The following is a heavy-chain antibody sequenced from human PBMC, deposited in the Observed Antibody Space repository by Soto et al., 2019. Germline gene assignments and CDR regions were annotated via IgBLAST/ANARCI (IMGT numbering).Heavy chain of an antibody. V-gene: IGHV4-34*01. Sequence: SETLSLTCAVYGGSFSGYYWSWIRQPPGKGLEWIGEINHSGSTNYNPSLKSRVTISVDTSKNQFSLKLSSVTAADTAVYYCARDFRRYDFWSEGALGYYMDVWGKGTTVTVSS. CDR2: INHSGST. CDR1: GGSFSGYY. J-gene: IGHJ6*03. D-gene: IGHD3-3*01. CDR3: ARDFRRYDFWSEGALGYYMDV.